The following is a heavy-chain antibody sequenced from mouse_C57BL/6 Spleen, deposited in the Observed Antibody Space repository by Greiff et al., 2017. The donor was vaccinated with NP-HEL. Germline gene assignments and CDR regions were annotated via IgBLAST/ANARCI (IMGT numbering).Heavy chain of an antibody. D-gene: IGHD2-3*01. CDR3: THDGYYLFDY. Sequence: EVKLMESGGGLVQPGGSMKLSCVASGFTFSNYWMNWVRQSPEKGLEWVAQIRLKSDNYATHYAESVKGRFTISRDDSKSSVYLQMNNLRAEDTGIYYCTHDGYYLFDYWGQGTTLTVSS. V-gene: IGHV6-3*01. CDR1: GFTFSNYW. CDR2: IRLKSDNYAT. J-gene: IGHJ2*01.